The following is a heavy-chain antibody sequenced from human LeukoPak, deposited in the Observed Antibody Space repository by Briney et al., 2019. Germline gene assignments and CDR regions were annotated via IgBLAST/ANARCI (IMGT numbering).Heavy chain of an antibody. V-gene: IGHV4-38-2*02. CDR1: GYSISSGYY. D-gene: IGHD3-10*01. J-gene: IGHJ4*02. CDR3: ARLNYYGSGYGVGFDY. CDR2: IYYSGST. Sequence: SETLSLTCTVSGYSISSGYYWGWIRQPPGKGLEWIGSIYYSGSTYYNPSLKSRVTISVDTSKNQFSLKLSSVTAADTAVYYCARLNYYGSGYGVGFDYWGQGTLVTVSS.